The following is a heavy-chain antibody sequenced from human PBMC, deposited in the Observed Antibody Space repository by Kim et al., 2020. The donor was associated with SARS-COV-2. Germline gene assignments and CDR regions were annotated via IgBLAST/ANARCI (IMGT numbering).Heavy chain of an antibody. CDR1: GGSISSYY. CDR2: IYYSGST. D-gene: IGHD5-12*01. V-gene: IGHV4-59*01. Sequence: SETLSLTCTVSGGSISSYYWSWIRQPPGKGLEWIGYIYYSGSTNYNPSLKSRVTISVDTSKNQFSLKLSSVTAADTAVYYCARGADGYPRPPNGMDVWGQGTTVTVSS. J-gene: IGHJ6*02. CDR3: ARGADGYPRPPNGMDV.